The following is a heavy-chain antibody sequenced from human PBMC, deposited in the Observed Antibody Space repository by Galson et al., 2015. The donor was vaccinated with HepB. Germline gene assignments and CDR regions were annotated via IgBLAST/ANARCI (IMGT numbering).Heavy chain of an antibody. CDR1: GFTFSSYA. J-gene: IGHJ5*02. Sequence: SGAEVKKPGESLRLSCAASGFTFSSYAMSWVRQAPGKGLEWVSAISGSGGSTYYADSVKGRFTISRDSSKNTLYLQMNSLRAEDTAVYYCARGGGSGINWFDPWGQGTLVTVSS. CDR2: ISGSGGST. CDR3: ARGGGSGINWFDP. D-gene: IGHD3-10*01. V-gene: IGHV3-23*01.